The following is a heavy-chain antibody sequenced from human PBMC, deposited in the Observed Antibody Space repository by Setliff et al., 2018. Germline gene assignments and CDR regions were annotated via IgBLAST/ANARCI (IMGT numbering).Heavy chain of an antibody. CDR2: ISGNGLTI. J-gene: IGHJ6*02. Sequence: GGVLSLSCAASGFSFSDYYMSWVRQAPGKGLEWLSKISGNGLTIYYADSVRGRFTISRDNAKNSLYLQMNSLRAEDTAVYYCARDGVFYAMDGWGQGTTVTVSS. CDR1: GFSFSDYY. D-gene: IGHD3-10*01. V-gene: IGHV3-11*04. CDR3: ARDGVFYAMDG.